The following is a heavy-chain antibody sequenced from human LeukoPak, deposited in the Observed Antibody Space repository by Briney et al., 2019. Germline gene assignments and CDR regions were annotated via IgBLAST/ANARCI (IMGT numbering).Heavy chain of an antibody. Sequence: SVKVSCTASGGTFSIYAISWVRQAPGQGLEWMGGIIPIFGTANYAQKFQGRVTITADESTSTAYMELSSLRSEDTAVYYCALGRIVGATKVAFDIWGQGTMVTVSS. CDR3: ALGRIVGATKVAFDI. J-gene: IGHJ3*02. V-gene: IGHV1-69*13. D-gene: IGHD1-26*01. CDR2: IIPIFGTA. CDR1: GGTFSIYA.